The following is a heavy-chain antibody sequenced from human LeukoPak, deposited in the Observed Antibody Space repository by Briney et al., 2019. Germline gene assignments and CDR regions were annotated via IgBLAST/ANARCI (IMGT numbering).Heavy chain of an antibody. J-gene: IGHJ5*02. CDR2: ISSSGSTI. CDR3: ATTGYSYYNWFDP. D-gene: IGHD5-18*01. CDR1: GFTFSSYE. V-gene: IGHV3-48*03. Sequence: PGGSLRLSCAASGFTFSSYEMNWVRQAPGKGLEWVSYISSSGSTIYYADSVKGRFTISRDNAKNSLYLQMNSLRAEDTAVYYCATTGYSYYNWFDPWGQGTLVTVSS.